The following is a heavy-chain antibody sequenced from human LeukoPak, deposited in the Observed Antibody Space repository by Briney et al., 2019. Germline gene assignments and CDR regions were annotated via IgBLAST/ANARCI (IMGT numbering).Heavy chain of an antibody. V-gene: IGHV4-59*01. D-gene: IGHD1-1*01. CDR2: IYYSGST. CDR3: ARAATGDYFDY. J-gene: IGHJ4*02. Sequence: SETLSLTCTVSGGSISSYYWSWIRQPPGKGLEWIGYIYYSGSTNYNPSLKSRVTISVDTSKDQFSLKLSSVTAADTAVYYCARAATGDYFDYWGQGTLVTVSS. CDR1: GGSISSYY.